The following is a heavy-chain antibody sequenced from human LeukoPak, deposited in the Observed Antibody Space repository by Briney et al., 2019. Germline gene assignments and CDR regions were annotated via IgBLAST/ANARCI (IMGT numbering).Heavy chain of an antibody. D-gene: IGHD3-3*01. Sequence: PGGSLRLSCAASGFTFSDYYMSWIRQAPGKGLEWVSYISSSGSTIYYADSVKGRFTISRDNAKNSLYLQMNSLRAEDTAVYYCARGFVFYDFWSGYYTKGAFDIWGQGTMVTVSS. CDR3: ARGFVFYDFWSGYYTKGAFDI. CDR1: GFTFSDYY. CDR2: ISSSGSTI. J-gene: IGHJ3*02. V-gene: IGHV3-11*01.